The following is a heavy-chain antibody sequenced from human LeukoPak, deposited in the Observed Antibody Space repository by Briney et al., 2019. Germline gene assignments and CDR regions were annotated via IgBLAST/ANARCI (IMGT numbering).Heavy chain of an antibody. V-gene: IGHV1-2*02. J-gene: IGHJ4*02. Sequence: GASVRVSCKASGYTFTGYYMHWVRQAPGQGLEWMGWINPNSGGTNYAQKFQGRVTMTRDTSISTAYMELSRLRSDDTAVYYCARDRRKAAGTPLDYWGQGTLVTVSS. CDR3: ARDRRKAAGTPLDY. D-gene: IGHD6-13*01. CDR1: GYTFTGYY. CDR2: INPNSGGT.